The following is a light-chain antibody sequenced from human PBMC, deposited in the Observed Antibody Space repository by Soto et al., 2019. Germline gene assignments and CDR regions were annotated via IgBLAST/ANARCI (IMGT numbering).Light chain of an antibody. V-gene: IGKV1-5*03. Sequence: DIQMTQSPSTLSASVGDRVTITCRASQTISSWLAWYQQKPGKAPKLLIYKASTLQSGVASRFSGSGSGTEFTLSISSLQPDDFATYYCQYYNAFWTFGQGTKVEIK. J-gene: IGKJ1*01. CDR1: QTISSW. CDR2: KAS. CDR3: QYYNAFWT.